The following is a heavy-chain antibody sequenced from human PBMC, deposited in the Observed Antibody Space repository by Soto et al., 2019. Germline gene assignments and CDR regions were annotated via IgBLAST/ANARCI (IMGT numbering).Heavy chain of an antibody. V-gene: IGHV1-69*06. J-gene: IGHJ5*02. Sequence: SVKVSCKASGGTFSSYAISWVRQAPGQGLEWMGGIIPIFGTANYAQKFQGRVTITADKSMSTVYMELSSLRSEDTAVYYCARYPDIVVVPAAMAQGWFDPWGQGTLVTVSS. D-gene: IGHD2-2*01. CDR1: GGTFSSYA. CDR3: ARYPDIVVVPAAMAQGWFDP. CDR2: IIPIFGTA.